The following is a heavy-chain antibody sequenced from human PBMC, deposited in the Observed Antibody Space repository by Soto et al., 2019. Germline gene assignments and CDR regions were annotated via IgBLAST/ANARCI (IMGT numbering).Heavy chain of an antibody. CDR2: ISGSGGST. J-gene: IGHJ4*02. D-gene: IGHD6-13*01. CDR1: GFTFSSYA. V-gene: IGHV3-23*01. Sequence: GGSLRLSCAASGFTFSSYAMSWVRQAPGKGLEWVSAISGSGGSTYYADSVKGRFTISRDNSKNTLYLQMNSLRAEDTAVYYCAKKGGKAAAVSSYYFDYWGQGTLVTVSS. CDR3: AKKGGKAAAVSSYYFDY.